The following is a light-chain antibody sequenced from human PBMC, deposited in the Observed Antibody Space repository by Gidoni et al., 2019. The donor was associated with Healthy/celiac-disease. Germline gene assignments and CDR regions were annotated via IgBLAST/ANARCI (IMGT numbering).Light chain of an antibody. Sequence: SYQLTQPPSVSASPGRTARITCSGDALPKQYAYWYQQKPGQAPVLVIYQDSERPSGIPERFSGSSSGTTVTLTISGVQAEDEADYYCQSADSSGTYVVFGGGTKLTVL. CDR2: QDS. J-gene: IGLJ2*01. V-gene: IGLV3-25*03. CDR3: QSADSSGTYVV. CDR1: ALPKQY.